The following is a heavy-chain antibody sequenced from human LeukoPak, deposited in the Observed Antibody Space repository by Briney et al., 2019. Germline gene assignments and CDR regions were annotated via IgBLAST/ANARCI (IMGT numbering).Heavy chain of an antibody. CDR2: ISSSSSYI. V-gene: IGHV3-21*01. CDR1: GFTFSSYS. D-gene: IGHD2-15*01. CDR3: ARDLRYCSGGSCYSYLSGAFDY. Sequence: PGGSLRLSCAASGFTFSSYSMNWVRQAPGKGLEWVSSISSSSSYIYYADSVKGRFTISRDNAKNSLYLQMNSLRAEDTAVYYCARDLRYCSGGSCYSYLSGAFDYWGQGTLVTVSS. J-gene: IGHJ4*02.